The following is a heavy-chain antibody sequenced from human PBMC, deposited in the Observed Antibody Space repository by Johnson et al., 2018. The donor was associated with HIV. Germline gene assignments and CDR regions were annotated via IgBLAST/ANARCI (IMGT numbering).Heavy chain of an antibody. V-gene: IGHV3-30*03. Sequence: QMLLVESGGALVQPGGSLRLSCAASRFTFSSYWMNWVRQAPGKGLEWVAIISYDGSNKYYADSVKGRFTISRDNSKNTLYLQMNSLRAEDTAVSYCARDQAIFGVVLASDAFDIWGQGTMVTVSS. D-gene: IGHD3-3*01. CDR1: RFTFSSYW. J-gene: IGHJ3*02. CDR2: ISYDGSNK. CDR3: ARDQAIFGVVLASDAFDI.